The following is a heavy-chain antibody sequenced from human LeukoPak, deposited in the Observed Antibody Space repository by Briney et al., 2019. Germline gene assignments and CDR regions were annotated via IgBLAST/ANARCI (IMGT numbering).Heavy chain of an antibody. Sequence: GASVKVSCKASGGTFSSYAISWVRQAPGQGLEWMGGIIPIFGTANYAQKFQGRVTITADESTSTAYMELRSLRSDDTAVYYCARKVGATGGIDYWGQGTLVTVSS. J-gene: IGHJ4*02. CDR1: GGTFSSYA. CDR3: ARKVGATGGIDY. CDR2: IIPIFGTA. D-gene: IGHD1-26*01. V-gene: IGHV1-69*13.